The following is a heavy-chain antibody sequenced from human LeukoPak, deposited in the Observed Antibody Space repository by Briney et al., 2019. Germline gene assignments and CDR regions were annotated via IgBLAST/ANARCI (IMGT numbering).Heavy chain of an antibody. V-gene: IGHV1-69*04. CDR2: IIPILNIT. CDR1: GGTFDNSA. J-gene: IGHJ6*02. CDR3: AREKMEVGYYGLDV. D-gene: IGHD1-1*01. Sequence: SVKVSCKASGGTFDNSAINWVRQAPGQGLEWMGRIIPILNITNYAQKLQGRVTIAADKSTSTAYMELSSLRSDDTAVYYCAREKMEVGYYGLDVWGQGTTVTVSS.